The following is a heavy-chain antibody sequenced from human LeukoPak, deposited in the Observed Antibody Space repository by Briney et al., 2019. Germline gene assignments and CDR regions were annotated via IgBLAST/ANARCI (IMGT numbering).Heavy chain of an antibody. D-gene: IGHD1-7*01. V-gene: IGHV1-69*04. CDR1: GGTFSSYA. CDR2: IIPILGIA. CDR3: AANWNYAQYYYGMDV. J-gene: IGHJ6*02. Sequence: SVTVSFKASGGTFSSYAISWVRQAPGQGLEWMGRIIPILGIANYAQKFQGRVTITADKSTSTAYMELSSLRSEDTAVYYCAANWNYAQYYYGMDVWGQGTTVTVSS.